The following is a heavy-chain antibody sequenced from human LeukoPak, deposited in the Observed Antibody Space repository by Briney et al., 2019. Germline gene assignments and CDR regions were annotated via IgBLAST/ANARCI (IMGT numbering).Heavy chain of an antibody. Sequence: GESLKISCKGSGYSFTSYWIGWVRQMPGKGLEWMGIIYPGDSGTRYSPSFQGQVTISADKSISTAYLQWSSLKVSDTAMYYCARHWCGGDCYGNWFDPWGQGTLVTVSS. J-gene: IGHJ5*02. CDR2: IYPGDSGT. CDR1: GYSFTSYW. CDR3: ARHWCGGDCYGNWFDP. D-gene: IGHD2-21*02. V-gene: IGHV5-51*01.